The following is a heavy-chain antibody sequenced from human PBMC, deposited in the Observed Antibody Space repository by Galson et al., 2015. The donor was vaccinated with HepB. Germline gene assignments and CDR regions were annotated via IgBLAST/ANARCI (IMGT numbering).Heavy chain of an antibody. CDR2: IWYDGSNK. Sequence: SLRLSCAASGFTFSSYGMHWVRQAPGKGLEWVAVIWYDGSNKYYADSVKGRFTISRDNSKNTLYLQMNSLRAEDTAVYYCAREGLWFGAANWFDPWGQGTLVTVSS. CDR1: GFTFSSYG. D-gene: IGHD3-10*01. V-gene: IGHV3-33*08. CDR3: AREGLWFGAANWFDP. J-gene: IGHJ5*02.